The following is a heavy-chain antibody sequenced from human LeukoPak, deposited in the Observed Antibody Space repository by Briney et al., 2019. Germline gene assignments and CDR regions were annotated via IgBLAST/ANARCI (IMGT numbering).Heavy chain of an antibody. V-gene: IGHV3-9*03. J-gene: IGHJ4*02. CDR3: AKDIGSGYCSGGSCPLSIQLWLGGFDY. D-gene: IGHD2-15*01. Sequence: GGSLRLSCAASGFTFDDYAMHWVRQAPGKGLEWVSGISWNSGSIGYADSVKGRFTISRDNAKNSLYLQMNSLRAEDMALYYCAKDIGSGYCSGGSCPLSIQLWLGGFDYWGQGTLVTVSS. CDR1: GFTFDDYA. CDR2: ISWNSGSI.